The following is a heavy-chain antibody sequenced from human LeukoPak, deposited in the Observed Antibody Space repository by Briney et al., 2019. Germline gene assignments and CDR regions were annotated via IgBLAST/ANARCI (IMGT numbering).Heavy chain of an antibody. CDR2: IYYSGST. J-gene: IGHJ3*02. CDR1: GGSISSSSYY. D-gene: IGHD4-17*01. CDR3: ARGRGYGEPPGDAFDI. Sequence: SETLSLTCTVSGGSISSSSYYWGWIRQPPGKGLEWIGSIYYSGSTYYNPSLKSRVTISVDTSKNQFSLKLSSVTAADTAVYYCARGRGYGEPPGDAFDIWGQGTMVTVSS. V-gene: IGHV4-39*01.